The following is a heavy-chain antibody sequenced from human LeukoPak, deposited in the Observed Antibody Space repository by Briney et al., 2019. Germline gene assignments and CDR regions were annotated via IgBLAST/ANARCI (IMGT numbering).Heavy chain of an antibody. CDR3: ARGFPSYDFWSGYRYYYYYYMDV. D-gene: IGHD3-3*01. V-gene: IGHV4-34*01. Sequence: SETLSLTCAVYGGSFSGYYWSWIRQPPGKGLEWIGEINHSGSTNYNPSLKSRVTISVDTSKNQFSLKLSSVTAADTAVYYCARGFPSYDFWSGYRYYYYYYMDVWGKGTTVTVSS. J-gene: IGHJ6*03. CDR1: GGSFSGYY. CDR2: INHSGST.